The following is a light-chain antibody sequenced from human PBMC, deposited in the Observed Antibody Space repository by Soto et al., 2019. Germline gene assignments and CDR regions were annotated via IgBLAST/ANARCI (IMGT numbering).Light chain of an antibody. V-gene: IGKV3-11*01. CDR3: QQRDNWPLT. CDR2: DAS. CDR1: QNIDVY. Sequence: ETVLTQSPATLSLSPGERATLSCRASQNIDVYLDWFQQKPGQSPRLLIFDASNRATGVPTRFSGSGSGTDFTLTISSLEPEDFAVYYCQQRDNWPLTFGPGTKVDI. J-gene: IGKJ3*01.